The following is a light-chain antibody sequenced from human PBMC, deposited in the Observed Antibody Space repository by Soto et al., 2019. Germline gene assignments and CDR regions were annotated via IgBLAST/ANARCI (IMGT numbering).Light chain of an antibody. Sequence: IQLTQSPSSLSASVGDRVTVTCRASQSISIYLNWYQQKPGKAPKLLIYTASSLQSGVPSRFSGSGSGTDFTLTISSLQPEDFATYYCQQSYSAPITFAQGTKVDIK. CDR2: TAS. V-gene: IGKV1-39*01. CDR3: QQSYSAPIT. CDR1: QSISIY. J-gene: IGKJ1*01.